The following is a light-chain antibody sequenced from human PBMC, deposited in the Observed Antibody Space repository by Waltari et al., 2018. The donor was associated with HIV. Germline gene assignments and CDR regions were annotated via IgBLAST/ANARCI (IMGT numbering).Light chain of an antibody. CDR2: EVG. Sequence: QSALTQPASVSGSPGQSITISCTDSSSDMSTYNRVSWYQQFPGNAPKLIIYEVGNRPSGVSNRFAGSKSGNTASLTISGLQAEDEADYYCISYTTTNYYVFGPGTWVTVL. J-gene: IGLJ1*01. V-gene: IGLV2-14*01. CDR1: SSDMSTYNR. CDR3: ISYTTTNYYV.